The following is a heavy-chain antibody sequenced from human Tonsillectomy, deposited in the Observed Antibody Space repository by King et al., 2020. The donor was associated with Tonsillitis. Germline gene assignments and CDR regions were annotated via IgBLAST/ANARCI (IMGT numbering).Heavy chain of an antibody. CDR3: AKDWYDESSGDYYYGMDV. CDR1: GFTFSSYA. J-gene: IGHJ6*02. V-gene: IGHV3-23*04. Sequence: VQLVESGGGLVQPGGSLRLSCPASGFTFSSYAMSWVRQAPGKGLEWVSGISGSGASTYYADSVKGRFTISRDNSKNTLYLQMNSLRAEDTAVYYCAKDWYDESSGDYYYGMDVWGQGTTVTV. CDR2: ISGSGAST. D-gene: IGHD3-22*01.